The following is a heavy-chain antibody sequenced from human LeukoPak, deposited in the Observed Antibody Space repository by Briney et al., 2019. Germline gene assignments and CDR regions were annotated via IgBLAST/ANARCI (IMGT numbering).Heavy chain of an antibody. V-gene: IGHV3-21*01. CDR1: GFTFSSYS. CDR2: ISRSSSYI. D-gene: IGHD3-10*01. CDR3: ARDMVRGVQNWFDP. Sequence: KAGGSLRLSCAASGFTFSSYSMNWVRQAPGEGLEWVSSISRSSSYIYYADSVKGRFTISRDNAKNSLYLQMNSLRAEDTAVYYCARDMVRGVQNWFDPWGQGTLVTVSS. J-gene: IGHJ5*02.